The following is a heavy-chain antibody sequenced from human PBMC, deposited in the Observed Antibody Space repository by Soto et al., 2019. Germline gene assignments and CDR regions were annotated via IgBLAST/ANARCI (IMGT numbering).Heavy chain of an antibody. D-gene: IGHD3-22*01. V-gene: IGHV3-23*01. CDR1: GFTFRSYA. Sequence: EVQLLESGGRLVQPGGSLRLSCEASGFTFRSYAMNWVRQAPGKGLEWVSAISASGGTTYYADSVKGRFTISRDNSKNTLYLQMNSLRAEDTAVYYCAKDLGNYYYDSSGYSSYGMDVWGQGTTVTVSS. J-gene: IGHJ6*02. CDR3: AKDLGNYYYDSSGYSSYGMDV. CDR2: ISASGGTT.